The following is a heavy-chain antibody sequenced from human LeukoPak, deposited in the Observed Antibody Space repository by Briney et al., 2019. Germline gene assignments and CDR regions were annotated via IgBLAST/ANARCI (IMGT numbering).Heavy chain of an antibody. CDR1: GYTLTELS. V-gene: IGHV1-24*01. D-gene: IGHD4-17*01. CDR2: FDPEDGET. Sequence: ASVKVSCKVSGYTLTELSMHWVRQAPGKGLEWMGGFDPEDGETIYAQKFQGRVTMTEDTSTDTAYMELSSLRSEGTAVYYCASIPESYGDLPFDYWGQGTLVTVSS. CDR3: ASIPESYGDLPFDY. J-gene: IGHJ4*02.